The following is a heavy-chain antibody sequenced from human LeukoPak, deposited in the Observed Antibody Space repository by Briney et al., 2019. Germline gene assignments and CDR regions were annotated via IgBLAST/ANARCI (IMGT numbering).Heavy chain of an antibody. V-gene: IGHV3-21*01. Sequence: GGSLRLSCAASGFTFSSYSMNWVRQAPGKGLEWVSSISSSSSYIYYADSVRGRFTISRDNAKNSLYLQMNSLRAEDTAVYYCARDSSSWYSPGGGPDRFDPWGQGTLVTVSS. J-gene: IGHJ5*02. CDR3: ARDSSSWYSPGGGPDRFDP. CDR1: GFTFSSYS. CDR2: ISSSSSYI. D-gene: IGHD6-13*01.